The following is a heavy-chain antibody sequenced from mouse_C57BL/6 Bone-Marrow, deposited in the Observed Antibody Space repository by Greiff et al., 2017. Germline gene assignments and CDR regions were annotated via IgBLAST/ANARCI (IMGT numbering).Heavy chain of an antibody. V-gene: IGHV1-81*01. Sequence: LVESGAELARPGASVKLSCKASGYTFTSYGISWVKQRTGQGLEWIGEIYPRSGNTYYNEKFKGKDTLTADKSSSTAYMELRSLTSEDSAVYFCARSGYGNPFAYWGQGTLVTVSA. CDR1: GYTFTSYG. CDR2: IYPRSGNT. D-gene: IGHD2-1*01. J-gene: IGHJ3*01. CDR3: ARSGYGNPFAY.